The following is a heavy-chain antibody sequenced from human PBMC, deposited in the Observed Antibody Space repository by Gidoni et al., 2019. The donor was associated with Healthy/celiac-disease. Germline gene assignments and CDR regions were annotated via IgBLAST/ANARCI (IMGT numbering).Heavy chain of an antibody. D-gene: IGHD3-16*02. CDR1: GGSFSGYY. V-gene: IGHV4-34*01. J-gene: IGHJ6*02. CDR2: INHRGST. Sequence: QVQLQQWGAGLLEPSETLSFTCAVYGGSFSGYYWSWIRQPPGKGLEWIGEINHRGSTNYNTSLKSRVTISVDTAKNQFSLKLSSVTAADTAVYYCARGRYDYVWGSDLSYGMDVWGQGTTVTVSS. CDR3: ARGRYDYVWGSDLSYGMDV.